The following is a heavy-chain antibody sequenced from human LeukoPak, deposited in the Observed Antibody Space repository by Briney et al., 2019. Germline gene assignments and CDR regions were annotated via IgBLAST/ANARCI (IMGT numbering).Heavy chain of an antibody. V-gene: IGHV1-69-2*01. CDR2: VDPEDGET. CDR3: ATDPSPGGQQLVQI. CDR1: GYTFTDYY. D-gene: IGHD6-13*01. Sequence: GASVKISCKVSGYTFTDYYMHWVQQAPGKGLEWMGLVDPEDGETIYAEKFQGRVTITADTSTDTAYMELSSLRSEDTAVYYCATDPSPGGQQLVQIRGQGTLVTVSS. J-gene: IGHJ4*02.